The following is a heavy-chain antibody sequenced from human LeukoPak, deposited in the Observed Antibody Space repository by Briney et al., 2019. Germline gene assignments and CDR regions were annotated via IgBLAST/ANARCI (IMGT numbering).Heavy chain of an antibody. CDR2: IYYSGST. D-gene: IGHD6-13*01. V-gene: IGHV4-59*01. Sequence: SETLSLTCTVSGGSISSYYWSWIRQPPGKGLEWIGYIYYSGSTNYNPSLKSRVTISVDTSKKQFSLKLSSVTAADTAVYYCARGLRTAGTHTNWFDPWGQGTLVTVSS. CDR1: GGSISSYY. CDR3: ARGLRTAGTHTNWFDP. J-gene: IGHJ5*02.